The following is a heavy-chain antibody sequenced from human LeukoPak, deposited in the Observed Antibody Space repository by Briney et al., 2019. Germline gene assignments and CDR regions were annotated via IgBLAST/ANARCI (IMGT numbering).Heavy chain of an antibody. CDR3: ARAVGIAVAGIGDYFDY. Sequence: PGGSLRLSCAASGFTFSSYSMNWVRQAPGKGLEWVSSISSSSSYIYYADSVKGRFTISRDNAKNSLYLQMNSLRAEDTAVYYCARAVGIAVAGIGDYFDYWGQGTLVTVSS. V-gene: IGHV3-21*01. CDR2: ISSSSSYI. D-gene: IGHD6-19*01. J-gene: IGHJ4*02. CDR1: GFTFSSYS.